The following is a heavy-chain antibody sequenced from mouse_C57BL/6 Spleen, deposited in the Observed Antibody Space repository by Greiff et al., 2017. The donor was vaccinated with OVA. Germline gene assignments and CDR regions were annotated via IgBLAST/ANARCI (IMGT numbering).Heavy chain of an antibody. CDR1: GFALTSYG. V-gene: IGHV2-2*01. Sequence: QVQLKESGPGLVQPSQSLSITCTVSGFALTSYGVHWVRQSPGKGLEWLGVIWSGGSTDYNAAFISRLSISKDNSKSQVFFKMNSLQADDTAIYYCARPDYDYDFAMDYWGQGTSVTVSS. J-gene: IGHJ4*01. CDR2: IWSGGST. D-gene: IGHD2-4*01. CDR3: ARPDYDYDFAMDY.